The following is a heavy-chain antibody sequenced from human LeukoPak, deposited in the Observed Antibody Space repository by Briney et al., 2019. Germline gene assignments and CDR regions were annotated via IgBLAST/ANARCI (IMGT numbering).Heavy chain of an antibody. D-gene: IGHD2-2*01. Sequence: GGSLRLSCAASGFTFSNYAVSWVRQAPGKGLEWVSAISGSGGSTYYADSVKGRFTISRDNTKNTLYLQMNSLRAEDTAVYYCAKDVDCSSTSCYLFDYWGQGTLVTVSS. CDR3: AKDVDCSSTSCYLFDY. CDR1: GFTFSNYA. CDR2: ISGSGGST. J-gene: IGHJ4*02. V-gene: IGHV3-23*01.